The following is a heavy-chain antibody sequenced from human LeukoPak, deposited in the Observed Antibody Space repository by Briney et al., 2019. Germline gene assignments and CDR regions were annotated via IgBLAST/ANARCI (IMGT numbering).Heavy chain of an antibody. J-gene: IGHJ4*02. CDR3: ARSRYYDSSGYYYDY. V-gene: IGHV4-59*01. CDR2: IYYSGST. Sequence: SETLSLTCAVYGGSISSYYWSWIRQPPGKGLEWIGYIYYSGSTNYNPSLKSRVTISVDTSKNQFSLKLSSVTAADTAVYYCARSRYYDSSGYYYDYWGQGTLVTVSS. D-gene: IGHD3-22*01. CDR1: GGSISSYY.